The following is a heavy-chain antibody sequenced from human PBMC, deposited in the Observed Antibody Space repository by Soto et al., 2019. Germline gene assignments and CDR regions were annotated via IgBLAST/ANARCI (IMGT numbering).Heavy chain of an antibody. D-gene: IGHD2-2*01. CDR3: ARDHCSSTSCSGGRYDWFDP. V-gene: IGHV3-48*01. Sequence: GGSLRLSCAASGFTFSSYSMNWVRQAPGKGLEWVSYISSSSSTIYYADSVKGRFTISRDNAKNSLYLQMNSLRAEDTAVYYCARDHCSSTSCSGGRYDWFDPWGQGTLVTVSS. J-gene: IGHJ5*02. CDR1: GFTFSSYS. CDR2: ISSSSSTI.